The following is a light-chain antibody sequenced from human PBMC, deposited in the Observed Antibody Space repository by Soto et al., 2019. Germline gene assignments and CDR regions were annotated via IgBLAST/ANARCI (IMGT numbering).Light chain of an antibody. CDR1: QDISNY. J-gene: IGKJ3*01. V-gene: IGKV1-33*01. CDR2: DAA. Sequence: DIQMTQSPSSLSASVGDRDTITCQASQDISNYLSWYQQKPGKAPKLLIYDAANLQTGVPSRFSGGGSGTHFALTISSLQPEDIATYYCQHYHNLPFTFGPGTKVDVK. CDR3: QHYHNLPFT.